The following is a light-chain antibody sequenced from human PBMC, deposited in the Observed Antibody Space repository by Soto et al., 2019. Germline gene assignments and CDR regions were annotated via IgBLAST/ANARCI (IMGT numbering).Light chain of an antibody. CDR3: HQYGSSPAT. Sequence: EIVLTQSPGTLSLSSGERANLSRRASQSVSSSFLAWYQQKPGQAPRLLIYGASSRATGIPGRFSGSVSGTDFTLTISRLEPEDFAVYYCHQYGSSPATFGQGTKVDIK. J-gene: IGKJ1*01. V-gene: IGKV3-20*01. CDR2: GAS. CDR1: QSVSSSF.